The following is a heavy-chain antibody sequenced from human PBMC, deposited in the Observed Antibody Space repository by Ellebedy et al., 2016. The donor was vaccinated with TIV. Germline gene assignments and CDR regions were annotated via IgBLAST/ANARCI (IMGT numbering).Heavy chain of an antibody. J-gene: IGHJ4*02. V-gene: IGHV3-23*01. Sequence: GESLKISXVASGFTFSSNAMTWVRQAPGKGLEWVSIIGGRGANTDYAESVKGRFAISRDNSKNTVYLQMNSLRAEDTAVYYCARGSGWVYFNSWGQGTLVTVSS. CDR2: IGGRGANT. CDR1: GFTFSSNA. D-gene: IGHD6-19*01. CDR3: ARGSGWVYFNS.